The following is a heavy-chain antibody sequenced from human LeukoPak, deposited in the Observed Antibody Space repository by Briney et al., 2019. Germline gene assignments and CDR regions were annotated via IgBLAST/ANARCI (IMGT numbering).Heavy chain of an antibody. V-gene: IGHV3-30*02. D-gene: IGHD6-13*01. CDR2: IRYDGSNK. Sequence: PGGSLRLSCAASGFTFSSYGMHWVRQAPGKGLEWVAFIRYDGSNKYYADSVKGRFTISRDNSKNTLYLQMNSLRAEDTAVYYCAKDLSSSWFLGYWGQGTLVTVSS. CDR3: AKDLSSSWFLGY. CDR1: GFTFSSYG. J-gene: IGHJ4*02.